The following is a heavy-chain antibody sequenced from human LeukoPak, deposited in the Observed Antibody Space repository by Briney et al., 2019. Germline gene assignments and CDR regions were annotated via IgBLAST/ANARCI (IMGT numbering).Heavy chain of an antibody. CDR3: AKANTPGAGYNWFDP. CDR1: GYTFTGHY. CDR2: INPKNAAT. D-gene: IGHD1-26*01. V-gene: IGHV1-2*02. J-gene: IGHJ5*02. Sequence: GASVKVSCKASGYTFTGHYIHWVRQAPGQGLEWMGWINPKNAATNYAQKFQGRVTMTRDTSTGTVYMEVNALRSDDTAVYYCAKANTPGAGYNWFDPWGQGTLVTVSS.